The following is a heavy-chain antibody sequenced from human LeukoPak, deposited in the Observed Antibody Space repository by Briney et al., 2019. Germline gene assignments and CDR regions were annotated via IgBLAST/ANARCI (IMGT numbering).Heavy chain of an antibody. CDR3: ARIAAAGTVDY. D-gene: IGHD6-13*01. CDR1: GGSISSYY. CDR2: IYYSGST. Sequence: SETLSLTCTVSGGSISSYYWSWIRQPPGKGLERVGYIYYSGSTNYTPSLKSRVTISVDTSKNQFSLKLSSVTAADTAVYYCARIAAAGTVDYWGQGTLVAVSS. J-gene: IGHJ4*02. V-gene: IGHV4-59*01.